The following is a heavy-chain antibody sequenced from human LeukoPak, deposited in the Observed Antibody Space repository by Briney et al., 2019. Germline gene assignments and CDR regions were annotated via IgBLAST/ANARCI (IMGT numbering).Heavy chain of an antibody. Sequence: GGSLRLSCAASGFTFSSYAMHWVRQAPGKGLEWVGRIRTKIEGETTDYGAPVKGRFTISRDDSNTTLFLQMNSLMTADSAVYYCTTERNWELLRPYGLDIWGQGTTVIVSS. V-gene: IGHV3-15*01. CDR1: GFTFSSYA. CDR2: IRTKIEGETT. J-gene: IGHJ6*02. CDR3: TTERNWELLRPYGLDI. D-gene: IGHD7-27*01.